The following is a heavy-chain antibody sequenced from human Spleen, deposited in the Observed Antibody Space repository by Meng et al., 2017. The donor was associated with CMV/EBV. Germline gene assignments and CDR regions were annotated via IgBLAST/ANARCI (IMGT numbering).Heavy chain of an antibody. D-gene: IGHD3-22*01. CDR3: ARGRDYYDSSGSLDY. CDR1: VGSFSGYY. V-gene: IGHV4-34*01. J-gene: IGHJ4*02. CDR2: INHSGST. Sequence: QGRLRHGGAGLLKPSEPLSLTCAVYVGSFSGYYWSWIRQPPGKGLEWIGEINHSGSTNYNPSLKSRVTISVDTSKNQFSLKLSSVTAADTAVYYCARGRDYYDSSGSLDYWGQGTLVTVSS.